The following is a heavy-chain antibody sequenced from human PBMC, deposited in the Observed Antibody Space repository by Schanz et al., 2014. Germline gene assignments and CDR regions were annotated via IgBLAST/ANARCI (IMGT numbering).Heavy chain of an antibody. J-gene: IGHJ6*02. V-gene: IGHV3-9*01. CDR1: GFTFDDYA. CDR2: ISWNSGSI. CDR3: AKDRQNRVNRVGYYYGMDV. Sequence: EVQLVESGGGLVQPGRSLRLSCAASGFTFDDYAMHWVRQAPGKGLEWVSGISWNSGSIGYADSVKGRFTISRDDAKNSLYLQMNSLRPQDTALYYCAKDRQNRVNRVGYYYGMDVWGPGTTVTVSS. D-gene: IGHD3-16*01.